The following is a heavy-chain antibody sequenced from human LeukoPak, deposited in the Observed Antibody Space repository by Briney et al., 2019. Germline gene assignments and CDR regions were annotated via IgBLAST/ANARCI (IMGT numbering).Heavy chain of an antibody. CDR3: AKVGVLLIVGATTGDFDY. D-gene: IGHD1-26*01. CDR2: IYSGGST. CDR1: GFTVSSNY. Sequence: GGSLRLSCAASGFTVSSNYMSWVRQAPGKGLEWVSVIYSGGSTYYADSVKGRFTISRDNSKNTLYLQMNSLRAEDTAVYYCAKVGVLLIVGATTGDFDYWGQGTLVTVSS. V-gene: IGHV3-66*01. J-gene: IGHJ4*02.